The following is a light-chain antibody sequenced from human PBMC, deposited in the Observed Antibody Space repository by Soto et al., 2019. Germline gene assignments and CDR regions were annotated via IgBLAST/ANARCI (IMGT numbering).Light chain of an antibody. Sequence: QSALTQPRSVSGSPGQSVTISCTGTSSDVGGYNYVSWYQQHPGKAPKLMIYDVSKRPSGVPDRFSGSKSGNTASLTISGLQAEGEADYYCGSYAASDTAYVFGTGT. CDR2: DVS. CDR3: GSYAASDTAYV. CDR1: SSDVGGYNY. J-gene: IGLJ1*01. V-gene: IGLV2-11*01.